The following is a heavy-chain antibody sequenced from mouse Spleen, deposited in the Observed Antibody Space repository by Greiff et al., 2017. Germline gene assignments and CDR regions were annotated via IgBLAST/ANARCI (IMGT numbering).Heavy chain of an antibody. D-gene: IGHD4-1*01. CDR2: ISSGGSYT. CDR1: GFTFSSYA. J-gene: IGHJ4*01. CDR3: ARPNWDYYAMDY. V-gene: IGHV5-9-3*01. Sequence: EVQVVESGGGLVKPGGSLKLSCAASGFTFSSYAMSWVRQTPEKRLEWVAPISSGGSYTYYPDSVKGRFTISRDNAKNTLYLQMSSLRSEDTAMYYCARPNWDYYAMDYWGQGTSVTVSS.